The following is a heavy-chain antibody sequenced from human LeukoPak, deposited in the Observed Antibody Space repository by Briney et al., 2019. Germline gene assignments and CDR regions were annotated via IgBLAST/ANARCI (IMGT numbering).Heavy chain of an antibody. CDR1: GGSISSSKYY. D-gene: IGHD1-26*01. V-gene: IGHV4-39*01. CDR2: IYYSGST. CDR3: ATPYSGGYQGLDI. Sequence: SETLSLTCTVSGGSISSSKYYWGWIRQPPGKGLEWIGSIYYSGSTYYNPTLKSRVTIFVDTSKNQFSLKLSSVTAADTAVYYCATPYSGGYQGLDIWGQGTMVTVSS. J-gene: IGHJ3*02.